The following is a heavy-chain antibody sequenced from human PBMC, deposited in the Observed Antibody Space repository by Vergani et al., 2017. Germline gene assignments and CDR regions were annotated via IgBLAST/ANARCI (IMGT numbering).Heavy chain of an antibody. CDR3: AKYGFGELLENPNTR. V-gene: IGHV3-23*01. D-gene: IGHD3-10*01. CDR1: GFTFSSYA. CDR2: ISGRGGST. Sequence: EVQLLESGGDLVQPGGSLRLSCAASGFTFSSYAMSWVRQAPGKGLEWVSAISGRGGSTYYADSVKGRFTISRDNSKNTLYLQMNSLRAEDTAVYYCAKYGFGELLENPNTRWGQGTLVTVSS. J-gene: IGHJ4*02.